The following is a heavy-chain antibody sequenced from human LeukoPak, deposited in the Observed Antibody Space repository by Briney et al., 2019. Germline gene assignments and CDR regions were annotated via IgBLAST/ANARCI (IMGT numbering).Heavy chain of an antibody. CDR3: ASDLRGPYYYDSSGYYHNWFDP. CDR1: GYPVTGYY. V-gene: IGHV1-2*06. CDR2: INPKSGGT. J-gene: IGHJ5*02. Sequence: ASVKVSCKASGYPVTGYYMHWVRQAPGQGLEWMGRINPKSGGTKYAQKYHGRVTMTRATSISRVYMELGRLRSDDTAVHYCASDLRGPYYYDSSGYYHNWFDPWGQGTLVTVSS. D-gene: IGHD3-22*01.